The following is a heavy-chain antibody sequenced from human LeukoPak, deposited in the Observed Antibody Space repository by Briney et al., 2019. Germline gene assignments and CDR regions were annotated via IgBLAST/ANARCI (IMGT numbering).Heavy chain of an antibody. CDR2: IYYSGST. J-gene: IGHJ4*02. CDR1: GGSISSSSYY. V-gene: IGHV4-61*01. D-gene: IGHD2-15*01. CDR3: ARVVPGGRSY. Sequence: SETLSLTCTVSGGSISSSSYYWSWIRQPPGKGLEWIGYIYYSGSTNYNPSLKSRVTISVDTSKNQFSLKLSSVTAADTAVYYCARVVPGGRSYWGQGTLVTVSS.